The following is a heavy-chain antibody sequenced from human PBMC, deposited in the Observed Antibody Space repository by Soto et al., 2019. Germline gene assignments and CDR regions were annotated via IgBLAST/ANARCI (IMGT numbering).Heavy chain of an antibody. Sequence: TLSLTCTVSGGSISSYYWSWIRQPPGKGLEWIGYIYYSGSTNYNPSLKSRVTISVDTSKNQFSLKLSSVTAADTAVYYCARDRLDTSNWFDPWGQGTLVTVSS. D-gene: IGHD5-18*01. CDR1: GGSISSYY. J-gene: IGHJ5*02. V-gene: IGHV4-59*01. CDR3: ARDRLDTSNWFDP. CDR2: IYYSGST.